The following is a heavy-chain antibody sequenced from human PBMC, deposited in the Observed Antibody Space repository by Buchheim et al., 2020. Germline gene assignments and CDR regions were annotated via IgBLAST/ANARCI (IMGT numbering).Heavy chain of an antibody. D-gene: IGHD3-3*01. V-gene: IGHV3-23*01. Sequence: EVQLLESGGGLVQPGGSLRLSCAASGFTFSSYAMTWVRQAPGKGLEWVSGIGVGGGSTNYADSVKGQFTISRDNSKNTLSFQMNNLRAEDTAVYYCAKVQSSYYSDAFDIWGQGT. CDR3: AKVQSSYYSDAFDI. CDR2: IGVGGGST. J-gene: IGHJ3*02. CDR1: GFTFSSYA.